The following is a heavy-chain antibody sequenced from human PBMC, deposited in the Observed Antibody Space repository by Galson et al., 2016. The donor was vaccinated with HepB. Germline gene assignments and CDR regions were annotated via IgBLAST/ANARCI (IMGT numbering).Heavy chain of an antibody. Sequence: SLRLSCAASGFTFNKYGMNWVRQSPGKGLGWVSLISGSGGSTYYADSVKGRFTISRDNSNNTLYLQMTSLRVEDTAIYFCARAPIVIVPVYTYFGLSIWGQGTTVTVSS. J-gene: IGHJ6*02. V-gene: IGHV3-23*01. CDR3: ARAPIVIVPVYTYFGLSI. CDR2: ISGSGGST. CDR1: GFTFNKYG. D-gene: IGHD2/OR15-2a*01.